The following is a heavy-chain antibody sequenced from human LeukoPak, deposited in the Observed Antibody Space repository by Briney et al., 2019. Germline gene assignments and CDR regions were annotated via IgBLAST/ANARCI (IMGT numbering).Heavy chain of an antibody. CDR2: IKQDGSEK. CDR1: RFSFSGHG. J-gene: IGHJ3*02. CDR3: ARDLGVYDPDAFDI. D-gene: IGHD3-3*01. Sequence: GGSLRLSCAASRFSFSGHGMHWVRQAPGKGLEWVANIKQDGSEKYYVDSVKGRFTISRDNAKNSLYLQMNSLRAEDTAVYYCARDLGVYDPDAFDIWGQGTMVTVSS. V-gene: IGHV3-7*01.